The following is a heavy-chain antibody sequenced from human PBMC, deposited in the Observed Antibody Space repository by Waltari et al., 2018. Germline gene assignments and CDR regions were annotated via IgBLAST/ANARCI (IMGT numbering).Heavy chain of an antibody. CDR3: AKQRKEITPDGFDV. CDR1: GFSFSDYA. CDR2: ISYDGTNQ. J-gene: IGHJ3*01. D-gene: IGHD2-15*01. Sequence: QVQLVESGGGVVQPGRSLRLSCEASGFSFSDYAMHWVRQAPGTGLQWVAFISYDGTNQYYADSMEGRFTISRDNSKDTLFLQINSLRAEDTAVYYCAKQRKEITPDGFDVWGQGAMVTVSS. V-gene: IGHV3-30*18.